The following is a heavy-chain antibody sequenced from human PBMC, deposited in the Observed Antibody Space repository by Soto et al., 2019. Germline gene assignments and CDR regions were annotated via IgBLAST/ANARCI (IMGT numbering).Heavy chain of an antibody. J-gene: IGHJ6*02. D-gene: IGHD6-19*01. Sequence: GGSLRLSCAASGFTFSTYTMSWVRQAPGKGLEWVSAISGSGGSPSYADSVQGRFTISRDNPKNTLYLQMNSLRVEDTAMYYCARLEEVAGTWSPRYYYGMDVWGQGTTVTVSS. V-gene: IGHV3-23*01. CDR2: ISGSGGSP. CDR3: ARLEEVAGTWSPRYYYGMDV. CDR1: GFTFSTYT.